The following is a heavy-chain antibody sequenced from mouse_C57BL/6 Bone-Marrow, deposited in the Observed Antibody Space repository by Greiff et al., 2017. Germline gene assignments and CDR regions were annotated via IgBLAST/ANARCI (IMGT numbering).Heavy chain of an antibody. D-gene: IGHD1-1*01. CDR2: IDPSDSYT. CDR3: ARNCGSSYGEYYFDY. J-gene: IGHJ2*01. CDR1: GYTFTSYW. Sequence: QVQLQQPGAELVRPGTSVKLSCKASGYTFTSYWMHWVKQRPGQGLEWIGVIDPSDSYTNYNQKFKGKATLTVDTSSSTAYMQLSSLTSEDSAVYYCARNCGSSYGEYYFDYWGQGTTLTVSS. V-gene: IGHV1-59*01.